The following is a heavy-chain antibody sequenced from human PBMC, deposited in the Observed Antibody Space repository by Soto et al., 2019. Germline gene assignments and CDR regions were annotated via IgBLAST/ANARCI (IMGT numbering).Heavy chain of an antibody. CDR3: TTEKVYDYDFWSGYYTGFPGFDY. J-gene: IGHJ4*02. CDR1: GFTFSNVW. Sequence: GGSLRLFCAASGFTFSNVWMSWVRQAPGKGLEWVGRIKSKTDGGTTDYAAPVKGRFTISRDDSKNTLYLQMNSLKTEDTAVYYCTTEKVYDYDFWSGYYTGFPGFDYWGQGTLVTVSS. D-gene: IGHD3-3*01. CDR2: IKSKTDGGTT. V-gene: IGHV3-15*01.